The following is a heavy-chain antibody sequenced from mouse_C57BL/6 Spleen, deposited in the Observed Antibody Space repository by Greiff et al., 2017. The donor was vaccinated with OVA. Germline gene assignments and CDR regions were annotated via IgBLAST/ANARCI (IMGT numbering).Heavy chain of an antibody. J-gene: IGHJ4*01. CDR3: TRGLPYYAMDY. CDR1: GYTFTSYW. V-gene: IGHV1-64*01. Sequence: QVQLQQPGAELVKPGASVKLSCKASGYTFTSYWMHWVKQRPGQGLEWIGMIHPNSGSTNYNEKFKSKATLTVDKSSSTAYMQLSSLTSEDSAVYYCTRGLPYYAMDYWGQGTSVTVSS. D-gene: IGHD6-1*01. CDR2: IHPNSGST.